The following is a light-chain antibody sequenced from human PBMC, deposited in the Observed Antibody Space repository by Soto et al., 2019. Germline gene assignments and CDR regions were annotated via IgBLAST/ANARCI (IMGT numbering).Light chain of an antibody. CDR1: QSVSSY. CDR2: DAS. CDR3: QQYNNWPPFT. V-gene: IGKV3D-15*01. Sequence: QSPAPLSLSPGERATLSCRASQSVSSYLAWYQQKPGQAPRLLIYDASNRATGIPARFSGSGSGTDFTLTISSLQSEDFAVYYCQQYNNWPPFTFGQGTRLEIK. J-gene: IGKJ5*01.